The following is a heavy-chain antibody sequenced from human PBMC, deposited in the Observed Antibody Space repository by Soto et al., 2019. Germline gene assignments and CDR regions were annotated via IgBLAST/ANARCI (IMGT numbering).Heavy chain of an antibody. CDR1: GYTFTSYA. CDR3: ARGRYCSSTSCYPFDY. Sequence: ASAKVSSNASGYTFTSYAMHWVRQAPAQRLEWMGWINAGNGNAKYSHKFQGRVTITRDTSASTAYMELSSLRSEDTAVYYCARGRYCSSTSCYPFDYWGQGTLVTVSS. V-gene: IGHV1-3*01. J-gene: IGHJ4*02. CDR2: INAGNGNA. D-gene: IGHD2-2*01.